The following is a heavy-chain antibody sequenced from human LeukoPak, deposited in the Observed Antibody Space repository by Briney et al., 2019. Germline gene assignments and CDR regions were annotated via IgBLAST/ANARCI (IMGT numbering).Heavy chain of an antibody. Sequence: GGSLRLSCAASGFTFSDYWMSWVRQAPGKGLEWVANIKQDGSEKHCVDSLRGRFTISRDNAKNTLDLQMNSLRAEDTAVYFCARDLYYFASSGYYASDLWGQGTLVTVSS. CDR1: GFTFSDYW. CDR2: IKQDGSEK. J-gene: IGHJ5*02. CDR3: ARDLYYFASSGYYASDL. V-gene: IGHV3-7*01. D-gene: IGHD3-22*01.